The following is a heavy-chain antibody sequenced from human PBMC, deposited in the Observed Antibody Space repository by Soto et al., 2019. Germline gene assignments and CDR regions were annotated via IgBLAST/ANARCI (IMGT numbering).Heavy chain of an antibody. V-gene: IGHV1-18*01. CDR3: ARDLGPPNWFDS. J-gene: IGHJ5*01. Sequence: QVQLVQSGAEMKQPGASVKVSCKTSGYAFSGYRLSWVRQGPGPGLEWMGWISGYNGNTDYAQKFQGRVTMTTDTATSTAYMELRSLRSDDTAVYYCARDLGPPNWFDSWGQGTLVTVSS. D-gene: IGHD2-8*01. CDR2: ISGYNGNT. CDR1: GYAFSGYR.